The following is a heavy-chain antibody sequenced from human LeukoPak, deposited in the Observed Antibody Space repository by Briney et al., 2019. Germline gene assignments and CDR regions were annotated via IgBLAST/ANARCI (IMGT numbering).Heavy chain of an antibody. D-gene: IGHD5-18*01. Sequence: SETLSLTCTVSGGSISSSSYYWGWIRQPPGKGLERIGSIYYSGSTYYNPSLKSRVTISVDTSKNQFSLKLSSVTAADTAVYYCTRRARIQLWPTEYFDYWGQGTLVTVSS. CDR3: TRRARIQLWPTEYFDY. V-gene: IGHV4-39*01. CDR1: GGSISSSSYY. CDR2: IYYSGST. J-gene: IGHJ4*02.